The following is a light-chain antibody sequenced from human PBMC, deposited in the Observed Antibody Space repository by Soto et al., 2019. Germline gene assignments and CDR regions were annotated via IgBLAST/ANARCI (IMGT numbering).Light chain of an antibody. Sequence: DIQMTQSPSTLSGSVGDRVTITCRASQTISSWLAWYQQKPGKAPKLLIYKASTLKSGVPSRFSGSGSGTEFTLTISSLQPVDFATYYCQHYYRYSEAFGQGT. J-gene: IGKJ1*01. V-gene: IGKV1-5*03. CDR1: QTISSW. CDR2: KAS. CDR3: QHYYRYSEA.